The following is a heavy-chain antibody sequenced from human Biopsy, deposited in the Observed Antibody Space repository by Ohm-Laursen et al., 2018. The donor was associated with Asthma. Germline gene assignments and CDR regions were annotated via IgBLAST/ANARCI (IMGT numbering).Heavy chain of an antibody. CDR3: ARGDSSGWSHYYFDY. Sequence: SLRLSCSASGFTASRDHMFWVRQAPGKGLERVSVIYSGGTTHTADSVRGRFTISRNFTKNTLHLQMHSLRIEDTAVYYCARGDSSGWSHYYFDYWGQGTLVTVSS. CDR1: GFTASRDH. CDR2: IYSGGTT. D-gene: IGHD6-19*01. J-gene: IGHJ4*02. V-gene: IGHV3-53*01.